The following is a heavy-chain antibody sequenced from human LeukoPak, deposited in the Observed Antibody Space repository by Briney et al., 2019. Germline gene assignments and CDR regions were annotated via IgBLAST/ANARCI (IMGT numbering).Heavy chain of an antibody. CDR2: IKYDGSEK. Sequence: GGSLRLSCAASEFTFSSYWMSWIRQAPGKGLEWVANIKYDGSEKYYVDSVRGRFTVSRDNAKNSLYLQMSSLRAEDTAVYYCARDDGGETNWGSIDYWGRGTLVTVSS. CDR3: ARDDGGETNWGSIDY. V-gene: IGHV3-7*05. CDR1: EFTFSSYW. J-gene: IGHJ4*02. D-gene: IGHD7-27*01.